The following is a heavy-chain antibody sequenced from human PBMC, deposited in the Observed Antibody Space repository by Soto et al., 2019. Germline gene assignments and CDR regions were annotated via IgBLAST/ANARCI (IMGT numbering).Heavy chain of an antibody. CDR2: INPSGGST. Sequence: ASVKVSCKASGYTFTSYYMHWVRQAPGQGLEWMGIINPSGGSTSYAQKFQGRVTMTRDTSTSTVYMELSSLRSEDTAVYYCAREEVVVNTAAGFDYWGQGTLVTVS. CDR3: AREEVVVNTAAGFDY. D-gene: IGHD3-22*01. CDR1: GYTFTSYY. V-gene: IGHV1-46*01. J-gene: IGHJ4*02.